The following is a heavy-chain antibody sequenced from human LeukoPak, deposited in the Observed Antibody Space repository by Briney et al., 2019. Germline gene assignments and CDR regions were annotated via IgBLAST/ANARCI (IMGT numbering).Heavy chain of an antibody. Sequence: SETLSLTCTVSGGSITSYYWSWIRQPPGKGLEWIGYIYYSGSTNYNPSLKSRVTISVDTSKNQFSLKLSSVTAADTAVYYCARETAYCGGDCFNLLDYWGQGTLVTVSS. V-gene: IGHV4-59*01. CDR2: IYYSGST. CDR1: GGSITSYY. D-gene: IGHD2-21*02. J-gene: IGHJ4*02. CDR3: ARETAYCGGDCFNLLDY.